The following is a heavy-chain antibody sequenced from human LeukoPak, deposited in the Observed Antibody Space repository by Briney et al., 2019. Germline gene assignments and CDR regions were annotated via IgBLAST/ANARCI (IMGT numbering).Heavy chain of an antibody. Sequence: PSETLSLTCIVSGGSIGGYNCNWVRQTAGKGLEWIGHVSSSAGATYNPSLTTRVTMSVDTSKNQFSLKLSSVTAADTAVYYCARVGVNTMIVVVTSHNWFDPWGQGTLVTVSS. D-gene: IGHD3-22*01. CDR3: ARVGVNTMIVVVTSHNWFDP. CDR2: VSSSAGA. V-gene: IGHV4-4*07. CDR1: GGSIGGYN. J-gene: IGHJ5*02.